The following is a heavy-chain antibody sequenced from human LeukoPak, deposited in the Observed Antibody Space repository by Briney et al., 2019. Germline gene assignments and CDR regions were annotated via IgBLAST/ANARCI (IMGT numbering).Heavy chain of an antibody. CDR2: IHYSGGT. CDR3: ARVNATMVDY. V-gene: IGHV4-61*01. Sequence: SETLSLTCTVSGGSVNSGYYYWGWIRQPPGKGLEWIGYIHYSGGTNYNPSLKSRVTVSVDTSKNQFSLNLRSVTAADSAIYYCARVNATMVDYWGQGTLVTVSS. J-gene: IGHJ4*02. D-gene: IGHD4/OR15-4a*01. CDR1: GGSVNSGYYY.